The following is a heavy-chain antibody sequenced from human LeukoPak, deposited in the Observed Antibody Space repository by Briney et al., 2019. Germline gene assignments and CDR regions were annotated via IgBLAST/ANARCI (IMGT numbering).Heavy chain of an antibody. D-gene: IGHD1-26*01. V-gene: IGHV3-33*01. CDR1: GFTFSSYG. Sequence: GGSLRLSCAASGFTFSSYGMHWVRQAPGKGLEWVVVIWDDGSEKYYADSVKGRFSISRDNSKNTLYLQVNSLRAADTAVYYCARGVGGDSRFDPWGQGTLVTVSS. J-gene: IGHJ5*02. CDR2: IWDDGSEK. CDR3: ARGVGGDSRFDP.